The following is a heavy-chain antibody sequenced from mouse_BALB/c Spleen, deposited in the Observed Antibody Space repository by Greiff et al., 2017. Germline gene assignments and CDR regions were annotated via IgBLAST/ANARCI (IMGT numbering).Heavy chain of an antibody. D-gene: IGHD1-1*01. CDR3: ARKEVTTVVDAMDY. CDR2: IWSGGST. CDR1: GFSLTSYG. V-gene: IGHV2-2*02. J-gene: IGHJ4*01. Sequence: QVQLQQSGPGLVQPSPCLSISCTVSGFSLTSYGVHWVRQSPGKGLEWLGVIWSGGSTDYNAAFIYRLSISKDNSKTQFFFKMNSLQANDTAIYYWARKEVTTVVDAMDYWGQGTSVTVSA.